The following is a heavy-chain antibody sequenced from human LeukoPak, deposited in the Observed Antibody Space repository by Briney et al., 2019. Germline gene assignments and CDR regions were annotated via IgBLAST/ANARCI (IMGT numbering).Heavy chain of an antibody. J-gene: IGHJ5*02. D-gene: IGHD2-15*01. V-gene: IGHV3-30*18. CDR2: ISYDGSNK. Sequence: PGGSLRLSRAASGFTFSSYGMHWVRQAPGKGLEWVAVISYDGSNKYYADSVKGRFTISRDNSKNRLYLQMNSLRAEDTAVYYCAKRNEGGYCSGGSCYLNWFDPWGQGTLVTVSS. CDR1: GFTFSSYG. CDR3: AKRNEGGYCSGGSCYLNWFDP.